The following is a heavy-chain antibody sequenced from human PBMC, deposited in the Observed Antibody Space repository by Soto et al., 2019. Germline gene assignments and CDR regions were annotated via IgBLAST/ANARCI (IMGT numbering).Heavy chain of an antibody. D-gene: IGHD6-19*01. Sequence: GASVKVSCKASGYIFTNYLIHWVRQAPGQGLEWMGWINGGDGNTKCSQNFQGRATITRDASASTAYMELSSLRSEDTAVYYCAREPPAVAGGGGDSYYYAMDVWGQGTTVTVSS. J-gene: IGHJ6*02. CDR1: GYIFTNYL. V-gene: IGHV1-3*01. CDR3: AREPPAVAGGGGDSYYYAMDV. CDR2: INGGDGNT.